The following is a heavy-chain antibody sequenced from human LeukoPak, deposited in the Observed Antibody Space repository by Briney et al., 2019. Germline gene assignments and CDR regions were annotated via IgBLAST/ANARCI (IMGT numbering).Heavy chain of an antibody. CDR3: ARGGGITIFGVVMAFDY. V-gene: IGHV4-34*01. CDR2: INHSGST. CDR1: GGSFSGYY. Sequence: PSETLSLTCAVHGGSFSGYYWSWIRQPPGKGLEWIGEINHSGSTNYNPSLKSRVTISVDTSKNQFSLKLSSVTAADTAVYYCARGGGITIFGVVMAFDYWGQGTLVTVSS. J-gene: IGHJ4*02. D-gene: IGHD3-3*01.